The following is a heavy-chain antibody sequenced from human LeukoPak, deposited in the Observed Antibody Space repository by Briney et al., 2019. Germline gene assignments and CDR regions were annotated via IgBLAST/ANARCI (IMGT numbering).Heavy chain of an antibody. CDR3: ARACSSTSCYTGGDY. J-gene: IGHJ4*02. D-gene: IGHD2-2*02. CDR2: ISYDGSNK. CDR1: GFTFSSYA. V-gene: IGHV3-30-3*01. Sequence: PGRSLRLSCAASGFTFSSYAMHWVRQAPGKGLEWVAVISYDGSNKYYADSVKGRFTISRDNSKNTLYLQMNSLRAEDTAGYYCARACSSTSCYTGGDYWGQGTLVTVSS.